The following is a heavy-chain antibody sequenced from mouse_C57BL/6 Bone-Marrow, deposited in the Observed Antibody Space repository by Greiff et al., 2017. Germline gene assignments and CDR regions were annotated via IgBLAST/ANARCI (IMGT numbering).Heavy chain of an antibody. Sequence: EVQLQQSGPVLVKPGASVKMSCKASGYTFTDYYMNWVKQSHGKSLEWIGVINPYNGGTSYNQKFKGKATLTVDKSSSTAYMELNSLTSEDSAVYYCAREGYYGSSIDYWGQGTTLTVSS. V-gene: IGHV1-19*01. J-gene: IGHJ2*01. D-gene: IGHD1-1*01. CDR1: GYTFTDYY. CDR3: AREGYYGSSIDY. CDR2: INPYNGGT.